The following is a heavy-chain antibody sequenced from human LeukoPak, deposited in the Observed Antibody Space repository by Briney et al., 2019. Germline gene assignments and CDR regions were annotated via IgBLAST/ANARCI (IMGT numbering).Heavy chain of an antibody. CDR2: ISGSGGST. D-gene: IGHD6-13*01. CDR1: GFTFSSYA. Sequence: PGGSLRLSCAASGFTFSSYAMSWVRQAPGKGLEWVSAISGSGGSTYYADSVKGRFTISRHNSKNTLYLQMNSLRAEDTAVYYCARSAYSSSWYHGGMDVWGQGTTVTVSS. V-gene: IGHV3-23*01. J-gene: IGHJ6*02. CDR3: ARSAYSSSWYHGGMDV.